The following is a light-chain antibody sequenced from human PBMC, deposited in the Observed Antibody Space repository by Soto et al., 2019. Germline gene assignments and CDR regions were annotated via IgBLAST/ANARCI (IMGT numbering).Light chain of an antibody. CDR2: AAS. Sequence: DIKMTQSPSSLSASVGDRVTITCRASQTISTYLNWYQQEPGKAPKLLIYAASSLQSGVPSRFSGSGSGTEFTLTISSLQPEDFAAYYFQHSHGIPYTFGQGTKLEIK. CDR1: QTISTY. CDR3: QHSHGIPYT. J-gene: IGKJ2*01. V-gene: IGKV1-39*01.